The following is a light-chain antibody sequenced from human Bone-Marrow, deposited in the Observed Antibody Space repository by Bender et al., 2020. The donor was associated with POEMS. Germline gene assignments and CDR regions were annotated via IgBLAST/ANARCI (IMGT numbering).Light chain of an antibody. V-gene: IGLV2-8*01. CDR2: ENF. CDR3: AAWEDSLNGWV. J-gene: IGLJ3*02. Sequence: QSALTQPPSASGSPGQSVTISCTATSNDFDPHNSVSWFQQHPGKAPKLMLYENFKRPSGVSHRFSGSKSGTSASLAISGLQSEDEADYYCAAWEDSLNGWVFGGGTKLTVL. CDR1: SNDFDPHNS.